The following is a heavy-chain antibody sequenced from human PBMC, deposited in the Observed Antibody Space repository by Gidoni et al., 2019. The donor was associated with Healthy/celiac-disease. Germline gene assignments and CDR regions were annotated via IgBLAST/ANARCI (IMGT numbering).Heavy chain of an antibody. CDR2: ISGSGGST. D-gene: IGHD1-26*01. Sequence: EVQLLESGGGLVQPGGSLRLSCAASGFTFSSYAMSWVRQAPGKGLEWVSAISGSGGSTYYADSGKGRFTISRDNSKNTLYLQMNSLRAEDTAVYYWAKVAGGWELEGSFDYWGQGTLVTVSS. CDR3: AKVAGGWELEGSFDY. J-gene: IGHJ4*02. CDR1: GFTFSSYA. V-gene: IGHV3-23*01.